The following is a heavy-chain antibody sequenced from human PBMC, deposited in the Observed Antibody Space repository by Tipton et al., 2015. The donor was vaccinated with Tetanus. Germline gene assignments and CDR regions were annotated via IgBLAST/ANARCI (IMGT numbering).Heavy chain of an antibody. J-gene: IGHJ5*02. CDR1: GFIFNDYA. V-gene: IGHV3-9*01. Sequence: RSLRLSCAASGFIFNDYAMHWVRQVTGKGLEWVSGISGSGGSKVYTDSVKGRFTISRDNAKNSLYLQMNSLRDEDTAVYYCAKDPASRGWFDPWDQGTLVSVSS. CDR3: AKDPASRGWFDP. CDR2: ISGSGGSK.